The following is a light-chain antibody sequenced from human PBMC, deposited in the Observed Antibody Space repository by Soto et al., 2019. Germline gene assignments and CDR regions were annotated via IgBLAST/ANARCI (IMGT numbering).Light chain of an antibody. J-gene: IGKJ4*01. CDR1: QSVSSN. Sequence: IVMTQSPATLSVSPGERATLSCRASQSVSSNFAWYQQNTGQAPRLLIYGASTRATGIPARFSGSWSGTEFKLTISSLQSEDFAVYYCQQYNNWTPLTFGGGTKVEIK. V-gene: IGKV3-15*01. CDR2: GAS. CDR3: QQYNNWTPLT.